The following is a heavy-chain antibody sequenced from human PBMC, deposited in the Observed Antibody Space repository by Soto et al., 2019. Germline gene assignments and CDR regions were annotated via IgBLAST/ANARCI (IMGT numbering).Heavy chain of an antibody. V-gene: IGHV4-4*02. D-gene: IGHD3-10*01. J-gene: IGHJ4*02. CDR1: GGSISSSNW. Sequence: QVQLQESGPGLVKPSGTLSLTSAVSGGSISSSNWWSWVRQPPGKGLEWIGEIYHSGSTNYNPSLKSRVTISVDKSKNQFSLKLSAVTAAATAVYYCASRGVAGEGGPYWGQGTLVTVSS. CDR3: ASRGVAGEGGPY. CDR2: IYHSGST.